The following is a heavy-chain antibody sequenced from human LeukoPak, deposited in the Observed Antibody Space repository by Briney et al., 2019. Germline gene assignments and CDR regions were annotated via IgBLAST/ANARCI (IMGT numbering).Heavy chain of an antibody. CDR2: IHYTGGT. Sequence: SETLSLTCSVSGDSLSKYYWSWIRQPPGKGLEWIGFIHYTGGTLYNPSLQSRVTLSVDVSKSQFSLSLTSATTADTAVYYCARTGSSGSFSDFWGQGTLVTVSS. CDR1: GDSLSKYY. CDR3: ARTGSSGSFSDF. J-gene: IGHJ4*02. V-gene: IGHV4-59*01. D-gene: IGHD3-10*01.